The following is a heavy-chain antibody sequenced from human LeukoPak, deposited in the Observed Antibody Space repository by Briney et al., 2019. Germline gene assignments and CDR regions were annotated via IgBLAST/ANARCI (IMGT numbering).Heavy chain of an antibody. CDR1: GFTFSSYA. D-gene: IGHD2-2*01. CDR3: AKDGNVVVVPAARYNWFDP. Sequence: GSLRLSFAASGFTFSSYAMSWVRQAPGKGLEWVSAISGSGGSTYYADSVKGRFTISRDNSKNTLYLQMNSLRAEDTAVYYCAKDGNVVVVPAARYNWFDPWGQGTLVTVSS. V-gene: IGHV3-23*01. CDR2: ISGSGGST. J-gene: IGHJ5*02.